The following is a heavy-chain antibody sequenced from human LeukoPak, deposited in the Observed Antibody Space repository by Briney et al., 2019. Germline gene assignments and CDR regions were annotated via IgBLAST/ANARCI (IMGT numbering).Heavy chain of an antibody. CDR2: IRGSGGTT. J-gene: IGHJ5*02. Sequence: GSLRLSCAASGFTFSNYAMSWVRQAPGKGLEWVSGIRGSGGTTDYADSVKGRFTISRDNSKNTLYLQMNRLRAEDTAVYYCAKDPHYDSSGYSFDPWGQGTLVTVSS. D-gene: IGHD3-22*01. CDR3: AKDPHYDSSGYSFDP. V-gene: IGHV3-23*01. CDR1: GFTFSNYA.